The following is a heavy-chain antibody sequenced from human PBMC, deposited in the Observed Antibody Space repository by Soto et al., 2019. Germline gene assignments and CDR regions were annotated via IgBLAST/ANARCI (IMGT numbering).Heavy chain of an antibody. CDR3: AGRSPRLLDFDY. V-gene: IGHV3-23*01. Sequence: SLRLSCAASGFTFSSYAMSWVRPAPGKGLEWVSAISGSGGSTYYADSVKGWFTISRDNSKNTLYLQMNSLRAEDTAVYYCAGRSPRLLDFDYWGKGTLVTVS. CDR1: GFTFSSYA. CDR2: ISGSGGST. J-gene: IGHJ4*02. D-gene: IGHD2-2*03.